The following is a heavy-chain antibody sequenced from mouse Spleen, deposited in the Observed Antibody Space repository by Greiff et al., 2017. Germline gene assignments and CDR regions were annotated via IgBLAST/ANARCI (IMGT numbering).Heavy chain of an antibody. CDR3: ARSDHYYGSFFDY. D-gene: IGHD1-1*01. Sequence: VQLQQSGPELVKPGASVKISCKASGYAFSSSWMNWVQQRPGKGLEWIGRIYPGDGDTNYNRKFKGKATLTADKSSSTAYMQLSSLTSEDSAVYFCARSDHYYGSFFDYWGQGTTLTVSS. V-gene: IGHV1-82*01. CDR1: GYAFSSSW. CDR2: IYPGDGDT. J-gene: IGHJ2*01.